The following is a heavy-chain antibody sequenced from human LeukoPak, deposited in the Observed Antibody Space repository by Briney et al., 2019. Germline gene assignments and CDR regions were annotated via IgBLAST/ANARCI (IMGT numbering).Heavy chain of an antibody. CDR3: AKEIYGDSTGGRFQH. D-gene: IGHD4-17*01. Sequence: GASLRLSCAASGFTFSGYSMNWVRQAPGKGLEWVSVMSGSGGSTYYADSVKGRFTISRDNSKNTLYLQMNSLRAEDTAVYYCAKEIYGDSTGGRFQHWGQGTLVTVSS. CDR2: MSGSGGST. V-gene: IGHV3-23*01. J-gene: IGHJ1*01. CDR1: GFTFSGYS.